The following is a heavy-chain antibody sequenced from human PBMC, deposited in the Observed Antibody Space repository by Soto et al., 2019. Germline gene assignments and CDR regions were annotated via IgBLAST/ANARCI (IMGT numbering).Heavy chain of an antibody. CDR3: ARVTLAYCSSTSCYGGDYFDY. V-gene: IGHV1-2*04. J-gene: IGHJ4*02. CDR1: GYTFTGYY. CDR2: INPNSGGT. Sequence: QVQLVQSGAEVKKPGASVKVSCKASGYTFTGYYMHWVRQAPGQGLEWMGWINPNSGGTNYAQKFQGWVTMTRDTSISTAYMELSRLRSDDTAVYYCARVTLAYCSSTSCYGGDYFDYWGQGTLVTVSS. D-gene: IGHD2-2*01.